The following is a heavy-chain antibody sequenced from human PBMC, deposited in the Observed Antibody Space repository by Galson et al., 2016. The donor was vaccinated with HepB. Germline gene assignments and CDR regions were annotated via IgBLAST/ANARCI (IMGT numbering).Heavy chain of an antibody. CDR2: INSDGSDT. D-gene: IGHD3-3*01. CDR3: ARGRDHYDFWSGQRYYYGMDV. Sequence: SLRLSCADSGFTFSRYWMHWVRQAPGKGLVWVSRINSDGSDTTYADSVKGRFTISRDNAKNILYLQMNSLRAEDTAVYYCARGRDHYDFWSGQRYYYGMDVWGQGTTVSVSS. V-gene: IGHV3-74*01. J-gene: IGHJ6*02. CDR1: GFTFSRYW.